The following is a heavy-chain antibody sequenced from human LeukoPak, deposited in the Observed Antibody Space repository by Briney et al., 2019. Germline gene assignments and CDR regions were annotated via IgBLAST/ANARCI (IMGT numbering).Heavy chain of an antibody. CDR3: GRDMNV. CDR1: VFTPCNYW. V-gene: IGHV3-7*01. J-gene: IGHJ6*02. Sequence: GGSLRLSRATSVFTPCNYWTTCVREAPGKGLEWVANINQDGSAKYYVDSVKGRFTISRDNAENSLYLQMNSLRAEDTAVYFCGRDMNVWGPGTTVTVSS. CDR2: INQDGSAK.